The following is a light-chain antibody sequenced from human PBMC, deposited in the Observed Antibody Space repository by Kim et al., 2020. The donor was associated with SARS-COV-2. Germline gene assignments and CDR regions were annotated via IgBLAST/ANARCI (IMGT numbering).Light chain of an antibody. V-gene: IGLV3-1*01. Sequence: SYELTQPPSVSVSPGQTASITCSGDKSGDKYACWYQQKPGQSPVLVIYQDSKRPSGIPERFPGPNSGNTATLTISGTQAMDEADYYCQAWDSSNVVFGGG. J-gene: IGLJ2*01. CDR2: QDS. CDR3: QAWDSSNVV. CDR1: KSGDKY.